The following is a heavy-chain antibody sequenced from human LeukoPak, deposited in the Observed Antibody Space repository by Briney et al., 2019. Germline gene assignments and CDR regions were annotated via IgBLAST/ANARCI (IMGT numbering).Heavy chain of an antibody. CDR1: GFTFSSYA. CDR3: ARDRESCSGGSCYSFVY. Sequence: PGRSLRLSCAASGFTFSSYAMPWDRQAPGKGLEWVAVISYDGSNKYYADSVKGRFTISRDNSKNPLYLQMNSLRAEDTAVYYCARDRESCSGGSCYSFVYWGQGTLVTVSS. V-gene: IGHV3-30*04. J-gene: IGHJ4*02. D-gene: IGHD2-15*01. CDR2: ISYDGSNK.